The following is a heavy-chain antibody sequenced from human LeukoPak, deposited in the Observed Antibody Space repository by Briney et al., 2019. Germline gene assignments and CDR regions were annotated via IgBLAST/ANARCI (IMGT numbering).Heavy chain of an antibody. CDR2: IYHSGST. V-gene: IGHV4-30-2*01. CDR3: ARADYQYYFDY. CDR1: GGSISSGGYS. Sequence: SETLSLTCAVSGGSISSGGYSWRWIRQPPGKGLEWIGYIYHSGSTYYNPSLKSRVTTSVDRSKNQFSLKLSSVTAADTAVYYCARADYQYYFDYWGQGTLVTVSS. J-gene: IGHJ4*02. D-gene: IGHD4-11*01.